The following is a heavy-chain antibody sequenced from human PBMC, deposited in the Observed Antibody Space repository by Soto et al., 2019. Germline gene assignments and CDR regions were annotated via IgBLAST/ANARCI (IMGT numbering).Heavy chain of an antibody. J-gene: IGHJ3*02. CDR2: IYPGDSDT. V-gene: IGHV5-51*01. CDR3: AKQHKGSYRHNEALEI. CDR1: GDSFTSYW. D-gene: IGHD3-16*02. Sequence: GESLKISCKGPGDSFTSYWIGWVRQMPEKGLEWMGIIYPGDSDTRYSPSFQGQVTISADKSISTAYLQWSSLKASDTAMFYCAKQHKGSYRHNEALEIWGKGTMVTVSS.